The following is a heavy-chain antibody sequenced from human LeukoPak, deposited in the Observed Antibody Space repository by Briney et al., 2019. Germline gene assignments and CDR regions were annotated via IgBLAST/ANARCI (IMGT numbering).Heavy chain of an antibody. CDR3: AKGVPGSGYLIDY. V-gene: IGHV3-30*18. Sequence: GGSLRLSCAASGFTFSSYGMHWVRQAPGQGLEWVAVISYDGSNKYYADSVKGRFTISRDNSKNTLYLQMNSLRAEDTAVYYCAKGVPGSGYLIDYWGQGTLVTVSS. D-gene: IGHD3-22*01. J-gene: IGHJ4*02. CDR2: ISYDGSNK. CDR1: GFTFSSYG.